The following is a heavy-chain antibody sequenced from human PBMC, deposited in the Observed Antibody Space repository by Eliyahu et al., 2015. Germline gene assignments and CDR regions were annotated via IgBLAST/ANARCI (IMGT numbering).Heavy chain of an antibody. J-gene: IGHJ4*02. CDR3: TKDKNRSGYFPFDY. CDR2: INPSGDAT. CDR1: GFTFSDYY. Sequence: QVQLVQSGPEVRKPGASVTVSCKASGFTFSDYYIHWVRQAPGQGLEWMGIINPSGDATIYAQRFVGRVTMTRDTSTSTAYLEMSSLGSDDTAVYFCTKDKNRSGYFPFDYWGQGTLVTVFS. D-gene: IGHD3-22*01. V-gene: IGHV1-46*01.